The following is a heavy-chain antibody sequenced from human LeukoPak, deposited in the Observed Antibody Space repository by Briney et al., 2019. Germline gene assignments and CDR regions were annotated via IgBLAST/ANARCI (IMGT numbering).Heavy chain of an antibody. CDR3: ARGSPRGIVVVITTHFDY. V-gene: IGHV3-64*01. CDR1: GFTFSSYA. Sequence: GGSLRLSCAASGFTFSSYAMPWVRQAPGKGLEYVSAISSNGGSTYYANSVKGRFTISRDNSKNTLYLQMGSLRAEDMAVYYCARGSPRGIVVVITTHFDYWGQGTLVTVSS. D-gene: IGHD3-22*01. CDR2: ISSNGGST. J-gene: IGHJ4*02.